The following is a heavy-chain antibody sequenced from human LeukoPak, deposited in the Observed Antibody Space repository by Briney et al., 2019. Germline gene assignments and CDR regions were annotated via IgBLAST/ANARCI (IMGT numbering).Heavy chain of an antibody. Sequence: GGSLRLSCAASGFTFSSYGMHWVRQAPGKGLEWVAVISYDGSNKYYADSVKGRFTISRDNSKNTLYLQMNSLRAEDTAVYYCARVDTAMESPGIKLDYWGQGTLVTVSS. J-gene: IGHJ4*02. CDR3: ARVDTAMESPGIKLDY. CDR2: ISYDGSNK. CDR1: GFTFSSYG. D-gene: IGHD5-18*01. V-gene: IGHV3-30*03.